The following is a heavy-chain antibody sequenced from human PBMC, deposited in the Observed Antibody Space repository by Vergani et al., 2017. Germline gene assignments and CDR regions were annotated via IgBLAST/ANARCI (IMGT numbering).Heavy chain of an antibody. Sequence: EVQLVQSGADVRRPGETLKISCMGSGYPFSTYWIGWVRQMPGKGLEWIGIINPDDSDVRYNLSFEGHVTISADKSISTAYLQWRGLRASDTAIYYCVRRRTSGRFPRGDFQYWGQGTLVTVSS. V-gene: IGHV5-51*01. CDR3: VRRRTSGRFPRGDFQY. J-gene: IGHJ1*01. CDR2: INPDDSDV. D-gene: IGHD1-26*01. CDR1: GYPFSTYW.